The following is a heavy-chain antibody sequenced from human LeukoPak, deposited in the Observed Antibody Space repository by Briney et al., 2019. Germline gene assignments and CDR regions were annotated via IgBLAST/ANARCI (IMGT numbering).Heavy chain of an antibody. CDR2: IEQDGSDK. CDR1: GFTFTNYW. D-gene: IGHD1-26*01. V-gene: IGHV3-7*01. CDR3: AKSGGFFDT. J-gene: IGHJ4*02. Sequence: QTGGSLRLSCAVSGFTFTNYWMTWVRQAPGKGLEWVANIEQDGSDKYYVDSVVGRFTISRDKAQNLLYLHMNSLRAEDTGVYYCAKSGGFFDTWGQGTLVTVSS.